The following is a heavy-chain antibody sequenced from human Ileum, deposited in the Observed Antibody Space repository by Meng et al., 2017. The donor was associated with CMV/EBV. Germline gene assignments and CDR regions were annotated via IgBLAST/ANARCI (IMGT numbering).Heavy chain of an antibody. J-gene: IGHJ4*02. Sequence: SCKASGSTFTSYAVHWVRQAPGQRPEWMGWISAANANTKYSQNFQGRVTFTRNTSASTAYMELSSLRSEDTAVYYCAIDPSGYYYKFWGQGTLVTVSS. V-gene: IGHV1-3*01. D-gene: IGHD3-22*01. CDR2: ISAANANT. CDR1: GSTFTSYA. CDR3: AIDPSGYYYKF.